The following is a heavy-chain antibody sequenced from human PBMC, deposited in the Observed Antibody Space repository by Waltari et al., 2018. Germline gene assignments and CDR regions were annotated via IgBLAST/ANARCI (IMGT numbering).Heavy chain of an antibody. Sequence: QVQLQQWGAGLLKPSETLSLTCAVYGGSFSGYYWSWIRQPPGKGLEWIGEINHSGRTNYNPSLKSRVTISVDTSKNQFSLKLSSVTAADTAVYYCARVSYYDFWSGYPDPYYYYYYMDVWGKGTTVTISS. D-gene: IGHD3-3*01. CDR3: ARVSYYDFWSGYPDPYYYYYYMDV. J-gene: IGHJ6*03. CDR2: INHSGRT. CDR1: GGSFSGYY. V-gene: IGHV4-34*01.